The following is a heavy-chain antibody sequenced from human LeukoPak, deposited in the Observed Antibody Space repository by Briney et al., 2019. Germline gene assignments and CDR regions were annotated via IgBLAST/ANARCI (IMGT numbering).Heavy chain of an antibody. CDR2: INHSGST. V-gene: IGHV4-34*01. D-gene: IGHD6-13*01. CDR1: GGSFSGYY. J-gene: IGHJ6*03. Sequence: SETLSLTCAVYGGSFSGYYWSWIRQPPGKGLEWIGEINHSGSTNYNPSLKSRVTISVDTSKNQFSLKLSSVTAADTAVYYCARGPSLAAAVNPRSGYYYMDVWGKGTTVTVSS. CDR3: ARGPSLAAAVNPRSGYYYMDV.